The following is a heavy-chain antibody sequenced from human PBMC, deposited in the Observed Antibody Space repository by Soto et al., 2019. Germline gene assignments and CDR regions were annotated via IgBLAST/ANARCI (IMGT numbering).Heavy chain of an antibody. CDR1: GFTVRSSF. V-gene: IGHV3-66*01. Sequence: GSLRLSCAASGFTVRSSFMSWVRQAPGKGLEWVSIIDSGGGTDYADSVKGRFTISRDSSENTLSLQMNSLRAEDTAVYYCATSAYNWNYLDYWGQGTLVTVSS. CDR3: ATSAYNWNYLDY. J-gene: IGHJ4*02. CDR2: IDSGGGT. D-gene: IGHD1-20*01.